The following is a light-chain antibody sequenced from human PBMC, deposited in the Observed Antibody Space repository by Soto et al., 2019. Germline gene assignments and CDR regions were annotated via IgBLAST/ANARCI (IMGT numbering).Light chain of an antibody. CDR1: QSVSSSY. CDR2: GAS. J-gene: IGKJ2*01. CDR3: QQYGRTPYT. Sequence: EIVLTQSPATLSLSPGERATLSCRASQSVSSSYLAWYQQQPGQAPRLLIYGASNRATGIPDRFSGSGSGTDFTLTSSRLEPEDFAIYYCQQYGRTPYTFGQGTKLDIK. V-gene: IGKV3-20*01.